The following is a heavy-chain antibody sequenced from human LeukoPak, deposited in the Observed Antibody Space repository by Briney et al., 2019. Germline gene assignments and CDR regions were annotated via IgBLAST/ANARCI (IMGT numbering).Heavy chain of an antibody. V-gene: IGHV3-20*04. CDR2: INWNGGST. D-gene: IGHD3-16*01. CDR1: EFTISSNA. Sequence: GGSLRLSCVASEFTISSNAMSWVRQAPGKGLEWVSGINWNGGSTGYADSVKGRFTISRDNAKNSLYLQMNSLRAEDTALYYCARDHGVRGFDYWGQGTLVTVSS. CDR3: ARDHGVRGFDY. J-gene: IGHJ4*02.